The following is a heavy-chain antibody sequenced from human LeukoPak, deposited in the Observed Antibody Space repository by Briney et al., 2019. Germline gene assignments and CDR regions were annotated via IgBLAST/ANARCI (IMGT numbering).Heavy chain of an antibody. V-gene: IGHV4-59*12. J-gene: IGHJ4*02. CDR2: IYYRGST. CDR3: ARGPPPDFDY. CDR1: GGPLTSYY. Sequence: SETLSLTCAVSGGPLTSYYWTWIRQPPGKGLEWIGFIYYRGSTNYNPSLKSRVTMSVDTSKNQFSLKLSSVTAADTAVYYCARGPPPDFDYWGQGTLVTVSS.